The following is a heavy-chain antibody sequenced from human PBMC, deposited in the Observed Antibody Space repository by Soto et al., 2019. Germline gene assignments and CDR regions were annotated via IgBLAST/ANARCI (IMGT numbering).Heavy chain of an antibody. CDR3: ARDRHLGELSLNHSYYYYYXDV. CDR1: GDSVSSNSAA. J-gene: IGHJ6*03. V-gene: IGHV6-1*01. D-gene: IGHD3-16*02. CDR2: TYYRSKWYN. Sequence: SQTLSLTCAISGDSVSSNSAAWNWIRQSPSRGLEWLGRTYYRSKWYNDYAVSVKSRITINPDTSKNQFSLQLNSVTPEDTAVYYCARDRHLGELSLNHSYYYYYXDVWGKGTTVTVSS.